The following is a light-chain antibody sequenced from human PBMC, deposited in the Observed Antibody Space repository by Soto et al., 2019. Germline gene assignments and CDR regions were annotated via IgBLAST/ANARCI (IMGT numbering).Light chain of an antibody. Sequence: QSVLTQPPSASGTPGQRVTISCSGSSSNIGSNTVNWYQQLPGTAPKLLIYSNNQRPSGVPDRFSGSKSGTSAFLAISGLQSEDEADYYCAAWDDSLKEVFGTGTKLTVL. CDR1: SSNIGSNT. CDR2: SNN. CDR3: AAWDDSLKEV. J-gene: IGLJ1*01. V-gene: IGLV1-44*01.